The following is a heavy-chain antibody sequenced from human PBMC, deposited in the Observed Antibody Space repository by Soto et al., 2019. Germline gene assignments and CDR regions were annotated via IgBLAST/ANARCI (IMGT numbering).Heavy chain of an antibody. Sequence: QVQLVQSGAEVKKPGSSVKVSCKASGGTFSSYAISWVRQAPGQGLEWMGGIIPIFGTANYAQKFQGRVTMTTDTSTSTAYMELRSLRSDDTAMYYCALNRIPAATPSVPYDYWGQGTLVTVSS. CDR3: ALNRIPAATPSVPYDY. CDR1: GGTFSSYA. J-gene: IGHJ4*02. CDR2: IIPIFGTA. V-gene: IGHV1-69*06. D-gene: IGHD2-15*01.